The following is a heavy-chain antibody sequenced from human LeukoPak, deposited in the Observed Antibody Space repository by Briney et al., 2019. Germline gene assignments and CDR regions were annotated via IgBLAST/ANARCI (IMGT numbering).Heavy chain of an antibody. CDR1: GGSISSGGYY. D-gene: IGHD3-3*01. CDR2: IYYSGST. V-gene: IGHV4-31*03. J-gene: IGHJ6*02. Sequence: PSETLSLTCTVSGGSISSGGYYWSWIRQHPGKGLEWIGYIYYSGSTYYNPSLKSRVTISVDTSKKQFSLKLSSVTAADTAVYYCARLTIFGVVIPGGSGMDVWGQGTTVTVSS. CDR3: ARLTIFGVVIPGGSGMDV.